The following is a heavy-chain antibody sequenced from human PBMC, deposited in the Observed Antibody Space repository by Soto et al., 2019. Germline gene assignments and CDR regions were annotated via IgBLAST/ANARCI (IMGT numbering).Heavy chain of an antibody. CDR1: GGSISSYY. V-gene: IGHV4-59*01. CDR3: AGDLGPTSYYYYYMDV. J-gene: IGHJ6*03. Sequence: SETLSLTCTVSGGSISSYYWSWIRQPPGKGLEWIGYIYYSGSTNYNPSLKSRVTISVDTSKNQFSLKLSSVTAADTAVYYCAGDLGPTSYYYYYMDVWGKGTTVTVSS. CDR2: IYYSGST.